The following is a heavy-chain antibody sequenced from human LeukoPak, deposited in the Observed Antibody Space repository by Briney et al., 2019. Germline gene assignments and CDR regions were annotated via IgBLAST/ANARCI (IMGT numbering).Heavy chain of an antibody. Sequence: GGSLRLSCAASGLTFTNAWMGWVRQAPGKGLEWVGRIKSQADGGTADYAAPVKGRFTISRDNSKNTLYLQMNSLRAEDTAVYYCAKALEVTAIFDYWGQGTLVTVSS. D-gene: IGHD2-21*02. CDR3: AKALEVTAIFDY. V-gene: IGHV3-15*01. CDR1: GLTFTNAW. J-gene: IGHJ4*02. CDR2: IKSQADGGTA.